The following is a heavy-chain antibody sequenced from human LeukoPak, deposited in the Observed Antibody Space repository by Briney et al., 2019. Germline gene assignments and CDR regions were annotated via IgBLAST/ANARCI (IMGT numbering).Heavy chain of an antibody. CDR1: DDSITMYY. J-gene: IGHJ6*03. Sequence: SETLSLTCSVSDDSITMYYWTWLRQPPGKGLEWIGNIYYSGSTNYNPSLKSRVTISVDTSKNQFSLKLSSVTAADTAVYYCTRGSIAYYYMDVWGKGTTVTISS. V-gene: IGHV4-59*01. CDR2: IYYSGST. D-gene: IGHD3-22*01. CDR3: TRGSIAYYYMDV.